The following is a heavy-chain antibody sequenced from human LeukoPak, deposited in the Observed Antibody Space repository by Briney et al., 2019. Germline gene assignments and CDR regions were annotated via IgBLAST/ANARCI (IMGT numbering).Heavy chain of an antibody. Sequence: QPGGSLRLSCAASGFTFDDYAMHWVRQAPGKGLEWVSGISWNSGSIGYADSVKGRFTISRDNAKNSLYLQMNSLRAEDTAVYYCARTRGANYHDAFDIWGQGTMVTVSS. D-gene: IGHD1-7*01. V-gene: IGHV3-9*01. CDR1: GFTFDDYA. CDR2: ISWNSGSI. J-gene: IGHJ3*02. CDR3: ARTRGANYHDAFDI.